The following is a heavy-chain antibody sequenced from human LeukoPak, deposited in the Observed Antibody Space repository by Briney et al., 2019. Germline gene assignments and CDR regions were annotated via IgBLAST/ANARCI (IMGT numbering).Heavy chain of an antibody. CDR2: INGDASRA. D-gene: IGHD5-24*01. V-gene: IGHV3-74*01. CDR3: SRGGYNGYDY. J-gene: IGHJ4*02. CDR1: AFTFSGYW. Sequence: SGGSLRLPCAASAFTFSGYWMHWVRQAPGKGLVWVSGINGDASRATYADSVNARFTISRDNAKNTLYLQMNSLRADDTAVYYCSRGGYNGYDYWGQGTLVTVSS.